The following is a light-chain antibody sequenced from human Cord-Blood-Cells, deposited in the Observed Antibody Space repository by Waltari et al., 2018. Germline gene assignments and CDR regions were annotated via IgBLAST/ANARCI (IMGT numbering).Light chain of an antibody. J-gene: IGKJ2*01. V-gene: IGKV1-9*01. CDR3: QQLNSYPPYT. Sequence: DIQLTQSPSFLSASVGDRVTITCQASQGISSYLAWYQQKPGKAPKLLIYAASTLQSGVPSRFSGSGSGTEFTLTISSLQPEDFATYYCQQLNSYPPYTFGQGTKLEIK. CDR2: AAS. CDR1: QGISSY.